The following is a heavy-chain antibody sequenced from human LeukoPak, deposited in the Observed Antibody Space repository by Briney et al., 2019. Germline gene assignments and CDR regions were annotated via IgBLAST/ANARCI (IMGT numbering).Heavy chain of an antibody. V-gene: IGHV4-4*07. D-gene: IGHD3-10*01. Sequence: TSETLSLTCTVSGGSISGSYWSWVRQPAGKGLEWIGRIFLRGSTNYNPSLKSRVTMSVDTSKNQSSLKLSSVTAADTAVYYCARALMVRGVITYYYFDYWGQGTLVTVSS. CDR3: ARALMVRGVITYYYFDY. J-gene: IGHJ4*02. CDR1: GGSISGSY. CDR2: IFLRGST.